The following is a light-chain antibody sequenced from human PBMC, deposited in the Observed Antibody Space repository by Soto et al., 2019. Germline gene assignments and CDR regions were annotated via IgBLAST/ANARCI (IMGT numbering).Light chain of an antibody. V-gene: IGKV3-20*01. CDR1: QSVNSNY. CDR2: GAS. J-gene: IGKJ3*01. Sequence: EIVLTQSPGTLSLSPGERATLSCMASQSVNSNYLAWYQQRPGQAHRLLIFGASYRATGIPDRFSGSGSGTDFTLTISRLAPVDFAVYYCQQYGNSPPEFTFGPGNKVDSK. CDR3: QQYGNSPPEFT.